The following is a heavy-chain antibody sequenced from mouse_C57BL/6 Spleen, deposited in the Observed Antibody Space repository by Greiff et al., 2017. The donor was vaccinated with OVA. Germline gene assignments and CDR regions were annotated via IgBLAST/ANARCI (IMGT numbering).Heavy chain of an antibody. D-gene: IGHD2-2*01. V-gene: IGHV1-82*01. J-gene: IGHJ1*03. CDR3: ARGEEKWLPYWYFDV. Sequence: QVQLQQSGPELVKPGASVKISCKASGYAFSSSWMNWVKQRPGKGLEWIGRIYPGDGDTNYNGKFKGKATLTADKSSSTAYIQLSSLTSEDSAVYFCARGEEKWLPYWYFDVWGTGTTVTVSS. CDR1: GYAFSSSW. CDR2: IYPGDGDT.